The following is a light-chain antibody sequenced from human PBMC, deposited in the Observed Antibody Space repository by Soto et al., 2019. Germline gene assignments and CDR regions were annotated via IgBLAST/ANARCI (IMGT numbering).Light chain of an antibody. CDR1: QSVSSN. CDR2: GAS. CDR3: QQYNNWTPNT. J-gene: IGKJ5*01. V-gene: IGKV3-15*01. Sequence: EVVMTQSPGSLSVSLGERATVSSRASQSVSSNLAWYQQKPGQAPRLLIYGASTRATGIPARFSGSGSGTEFTLTISSLQSEDLAVYFCQQYNNWTPNTFGQGTRLEIK.